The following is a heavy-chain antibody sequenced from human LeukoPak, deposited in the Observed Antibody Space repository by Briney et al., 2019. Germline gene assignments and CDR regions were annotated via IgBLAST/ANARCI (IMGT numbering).Heavy chain of an antibody. V-gene: IGHV3-21*01. Sequence: GGSLRLSCAASGFTFSSYTLKWVRQAPGKGLEWVASITSTSTYIYYADSVQGRFAVSRDNAKNSLYLQMNSLRVEDTAVFYCVRRGPNNSGLDYWGQGTLVTVSS. CDR1: GFTFSSYT. CDR2: ITSTSTYI. D-gene: IGHD5-12*01. CDR3: VRRGPNNSGLDY. J-gene: IGHJ4*02.